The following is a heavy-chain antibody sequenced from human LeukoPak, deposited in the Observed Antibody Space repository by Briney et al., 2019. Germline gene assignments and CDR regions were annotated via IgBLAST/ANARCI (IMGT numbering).Heavy chain of an antibody. V-gene: IGHV3-15*01. CDR3: TTQAAAGIC. CDR1: GFTFDDYA. D-gene: IGHD6-13*01. CDR2: IKSKTDGGTT. Sequence: GGSLRLSCTASGFTFDDYAMSWVRQAPGKGLEWVGRIKSKTDGGTTDYAAPVKGRFTISRDDSKNTLYLQMNSLKTEDTAVYYCTTQAAAGICWGQGTLVTVSS. J-gene: IGHJ4*02.